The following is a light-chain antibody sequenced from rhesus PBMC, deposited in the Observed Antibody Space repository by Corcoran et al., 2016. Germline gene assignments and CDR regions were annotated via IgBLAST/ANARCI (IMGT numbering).Light chain of an antibody. CDR1: EIVDNY. V-gene: IGKV1-74*01. CDR2: KAS. Sequence: DIQMTQSPSSLSASVGDRVTISCRTSEIVDNYLHWYQQKPGKAPPLLIYKASTLQSGVPSRFSGSGSGRDFTLTISIVQPEGFATYYCQHSYGIPLTFGGGTKVDLK. J-gene: IGKJ4*01. CDR3: QHSYGIPLT.